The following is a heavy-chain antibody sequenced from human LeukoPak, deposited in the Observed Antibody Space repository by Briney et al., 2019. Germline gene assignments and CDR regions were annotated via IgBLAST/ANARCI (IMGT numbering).Heavy chain of an antibody. CDR2: ISVYNGNT. V-gene: IGHV1-18*01. D-gene: IGHD6-6*01. CDR3: ARDGGVRYSSSSVPWFDP. Sequence: ASVKVSCKASDYTFSSYGISWVRQAPGQGLEWMGWISVYNGNTNYAQKFQGRVTMTTDTSTSTAYMDLRSLRSDDTAVYYCARDGGVRYSSSSVPWFDPWGQGTLVTVSS. J-gene: IGHJ5*02. CDR1: DYTFSSYG.